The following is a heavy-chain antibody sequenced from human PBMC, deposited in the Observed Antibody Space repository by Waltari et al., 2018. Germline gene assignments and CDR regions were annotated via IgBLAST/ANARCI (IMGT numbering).Heavy chain of an antibody. D-gene: IGHD2-2*02. CDR2: ISGSGGST. CDR1: GFTFSSYA. V-gene: IGHV3-23*01. Sequence: EVQLLESGGGLVQPGGSLRLSCAASGFTFSSYAMSWVRQAPGKGLEWVLAISGSGGSTYYADSVKGRFTISRDNSKNTLYLQMNSLRAEDTAVYYCAKDRGVVVPAAIPGGWFDPWGQGTLVTVSS. CDR3: AKDRGVVVPAAIPGGWFDP. J-gene: IGHJ5*02.